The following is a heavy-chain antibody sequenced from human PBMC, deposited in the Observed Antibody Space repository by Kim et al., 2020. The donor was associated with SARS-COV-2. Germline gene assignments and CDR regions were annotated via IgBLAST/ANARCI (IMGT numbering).Heavy chain of an antibody. J-gene: IGHJ3*02. CDR1: GFTFDDYA. V-gene: IGHV3-43*02. D-gene: IGHD3-10*01. CDR3: VYYGSGSPI. CDR2: ISGNGGST. Sequence: GGSLRLSCTASGFTFDDYAMHWVRQVPGRGLEWVSLISGNGGSTFYADSVKGRFSISRDKSKNSLYLQMNSLRTEDSALYYCVYYGSGSPIWGQGTMVTVFS.